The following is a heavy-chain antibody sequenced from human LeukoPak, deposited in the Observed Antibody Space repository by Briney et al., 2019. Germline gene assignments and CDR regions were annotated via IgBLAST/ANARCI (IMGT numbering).Heavy chain of an antibody. J-gene: IGHJ4*02. CDR1: GGSFSGYY. D-gene: IGHD6-19*01. Sequence: SETLSLTCAVYGGSFSGYYWSWIRQPPGKGLEWIGEINHSGSTNYNPSLKSRVTISVDTSKNQFSLKLSSVTAADTAVYYCATAVADLGSFDYWGQGTLVTVSS. CDR2: INHSGST. V-gene: IGHV4-34*01. CDR3: ATAVADLGSFDY.